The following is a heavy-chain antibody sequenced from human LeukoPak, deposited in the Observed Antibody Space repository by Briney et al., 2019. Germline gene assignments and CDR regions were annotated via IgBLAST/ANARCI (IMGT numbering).Heavy chain of an antibody. D-gene: IGHD5/OR15-5a*01. J-gene: IGHJ4*02. CDR3: ARDGVSVMPEFDF. V-gene: IGHV1-2*02. Sequence: ASVKVSCKASGYTFSDYYICWVRQAPGQGLEWMGWIYCKDGATKYAEKSEGRVTMTRDTSIDTVYMELSGLTSDDTAVFYCARDGVSVMPEFDFWGQGTLVTVSS. CDR2: IYCKDGAT. CDR1: GYTFSDYY.